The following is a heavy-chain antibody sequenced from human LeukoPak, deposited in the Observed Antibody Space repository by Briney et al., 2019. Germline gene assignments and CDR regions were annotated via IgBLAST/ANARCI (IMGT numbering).Heavy chain of an antibody. CDR1: GGSFSGYY. CDR2: INHSGST. CDR3: ARVDPMVRGVIGL. J-gene: IGHJ4*02. D-gene: IGHD3-10*01. V-gene: IGHV4-34*01. Sequence: SETLSLTCAVYGGSFSGYYWSWIRQPPGKGLECIGEINHSGSTNYNPSLKSRVTISVDTSKNQFSLKLSSVTAADTAVYYCARVDPMVRGVIGLWGQGTLVTVSS.